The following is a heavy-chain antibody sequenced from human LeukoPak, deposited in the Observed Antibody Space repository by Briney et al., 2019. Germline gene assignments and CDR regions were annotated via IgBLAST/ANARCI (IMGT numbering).Heavy chain of an antibody. CDR3: ARGALSYYYYYMDV. Sequence: SSETLSLTCTVSGGSISSYYWSWIRQPPGKGLEWIGYIYYSGSTNYNPSLKSRVTISVDTSKNQFPLKLSSVTAADTAVYYCARGALSYYYYYMDVWAKGPRSPSP. CDR2: IYYSGST. V-gene: IGHV4-59*01. J-gene: IGHJ6*03. CDR1: GGSISSYY.